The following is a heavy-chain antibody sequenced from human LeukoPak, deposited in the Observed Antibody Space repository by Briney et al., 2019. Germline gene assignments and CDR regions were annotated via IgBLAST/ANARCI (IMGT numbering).Heavy chain of an antibody. CDR3: CARGADYYYYYYMDV. CDR1: GFTFSSYA. CDR2: ISGSGGST. J-gene: IGHJ6*03. Sequence: GGSLRLSCAASGFTFSSYAMSWVRQAPGKGLEWVSAISGSGGSTYYADSVKGRFTISRDNSKNTLYLQMNGLRAEDTPVYYFCARGADYYYYYYMDVWGKGTTVTVSS. D-gene: IGHD6-25*01. V-gene: IGHV3-23*01.